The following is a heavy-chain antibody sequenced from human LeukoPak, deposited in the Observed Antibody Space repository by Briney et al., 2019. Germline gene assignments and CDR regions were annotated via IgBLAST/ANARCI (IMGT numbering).Heavy chain of an antibody. Sequence: GGSLRLSCAASGFTFSSSAMSWVRQAPGKGLEWVSTISASGDSTHYADSVKGRFTISRDNSKNTLYLQMISLRAEDTAVYYCAKRLYDYRDHVIHFDSWGQGTLVTVSS. CDR2: ISASGDST. V-gene: IGHV3-23*01. CDR3: AKRLYDYRDHVIHFDS. J-gene: IGHJ4*02. D-gene: IGHD4-17*01. CDR1: GFTFSSSA.